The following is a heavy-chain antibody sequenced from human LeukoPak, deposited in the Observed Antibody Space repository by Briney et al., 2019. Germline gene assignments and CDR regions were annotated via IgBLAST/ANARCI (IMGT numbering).Heavy chain of an antibody. Sequence: GGSLRLSCAASGFTFSSYGMSWVRQAPGKGLEWVSAISGSGGSTYYADSVKGRFTISRDNSKNTLYLQMNSLRAEDTAVYYCAKASTFYYDSSGYYYWGQGTLVTVSS. D-gene: IGHD3-22*01. CDR2: ISGSGGST. V-gene: IGHV3-23*01. CDR3: AKASTFYYDSSGYYY. CDR1: GFTFSSYG. J-gene: IGHJ4*02.